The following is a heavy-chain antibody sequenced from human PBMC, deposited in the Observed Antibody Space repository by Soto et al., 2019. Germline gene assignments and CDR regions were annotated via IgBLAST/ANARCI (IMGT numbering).Heavy chain of an antibody. Sequence: SETLSLTCTVSGGSVSSGSYYWSWIRQPPGKGLEWIGYIYYSGSTNYNPSLKSRVTISVDTSKNQFSLKLSSVTAADTAVYYCARGWCSGGSCYDWHYWGQGTLVTVSS. CDR2: IYYSGST. V-gene: IGHV4-61*01. CDR1: GGSVSSGSYY. CDR3: ARGWCSGGSCYDWHY. D-gene: IGHD2-15*01. J-gene: IGHJ4*02.